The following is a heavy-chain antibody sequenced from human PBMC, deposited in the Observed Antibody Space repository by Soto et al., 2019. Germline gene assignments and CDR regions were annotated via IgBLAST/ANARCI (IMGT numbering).Heavy chain of an antibody. J-gene: IGHJ5*02. CDR1: GYTFATYA. Sequence: QVQLVQSGADVKKPGASVKVSCKASGYTFATYAIHWVRQAPGQGLEWMGWINPATGNTEYSEKFQDRVTITRDTSASTAYMELRGLRSEDTAVYYCARRYKSAGWLEPWGQGTLVTVSS. D-gene: IGHD1-1*01. CDR2: INPATGNT. CDR3: ARRYKSAGWLEP. V-gene: IGHV1-3*01.